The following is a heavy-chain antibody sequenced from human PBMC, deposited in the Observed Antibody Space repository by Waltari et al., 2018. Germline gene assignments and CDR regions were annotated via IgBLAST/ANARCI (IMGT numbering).Heavy chain of an antibody. J-gene: IGHJ4*02. D-gene: IGHD2-15*01. Sequence: QVQLQESGPGLVKPSETMSLTCAVFGSSISSGYSWGWIRLPPGTGLGWVGTIFHCGSTYYKPSLKSRVTISVDTSKNQFSLKLSSVTAADTAVYLCARHDGGYCSGGSCYSGIPLDYWGQGTLVTVSS. CDR3: ARHDGGYCSGGSCYSGIPLDY. CDR2: IFHCGST. CDR1: GSSISSGYS. V-gene: IGHV4-38-2*01.